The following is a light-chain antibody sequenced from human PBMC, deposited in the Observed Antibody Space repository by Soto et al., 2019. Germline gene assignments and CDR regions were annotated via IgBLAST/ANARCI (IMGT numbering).Light chain of an antibody. V-gene: IGKV1-5*03. CDR3: QQYNTYSIT. CDR2: KAS. Sequence: DIQMTQSPSTLSAPVGDRVTITCRASQSISNWLAWYQQKPGKAPKLLIYKASSLESGVPSRFSGSGSGTEFTLTISSLQPDDFATYYCQQYNTYSITFGQGTRLEIK. CDR1: QSISNW. J-gene: IGKJ5*01.